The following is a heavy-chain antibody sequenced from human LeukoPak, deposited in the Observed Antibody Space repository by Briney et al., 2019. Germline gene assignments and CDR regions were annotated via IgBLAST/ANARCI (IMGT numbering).Heavy chain of an antibody. J-gene: IGHJ4*02. CDR1: GGSISSYY. CDR2: IYYSGST. V-gene: IGHV4-59*01. D-gene: IGHD1-1*01. CDR3: ARGGGTFDY. Sequence: PSETLSLTCTASGGSISSYYWSWLRQSPGKGLEWIGQIYYSGSTNYNPSLKSRVTILVDTSKNHFSLMLSSVTAADTAVYYCARGGGTFDYWGQGTLVTVSS.